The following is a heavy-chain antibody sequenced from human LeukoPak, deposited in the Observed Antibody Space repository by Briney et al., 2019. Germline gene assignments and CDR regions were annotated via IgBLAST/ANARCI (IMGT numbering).Heavy chain of an antibody. J-gene: IGHJ3*02. CDR1: GGSISSYY. D-gene: IGHD6-19*01. CDR2: IYTSGST. CDR3: ARVVAVAGIYAFDI. Sequence: SETLSLTCTVSGGSISSYYWSWIRPPAGKGLEWIGRIYTSGSTNYNPSLKSRVTMSVDTSKNQFSLKLSSVTAADTAVYYCARVVAVAGIYAFDIWGQGTMVTVSS. V-gene: IGHV4-4*07.